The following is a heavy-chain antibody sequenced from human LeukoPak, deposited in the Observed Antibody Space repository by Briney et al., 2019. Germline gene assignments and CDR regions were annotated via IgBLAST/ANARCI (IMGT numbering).Heavy chain of an antibody. V-gene: IGHV4-39*07. CDR3: GRDWVGSGYHHAFDN. Sequence: KSSETLSLTCTVSGDSISSNRYYWGWIRQPPGKGLEWIGSTSYSGNTYYNPSLRSRVTISVDTSKNQLSLKLRSVTAADTAVYYCGRDWVGSGYHHAFDNWGQGTKVTVFS. CDR2: TSYSGNT. CDR1: GDSISSNRYY. J-gene: IGHJ3*02. D-gene: IGHD3-22*01.